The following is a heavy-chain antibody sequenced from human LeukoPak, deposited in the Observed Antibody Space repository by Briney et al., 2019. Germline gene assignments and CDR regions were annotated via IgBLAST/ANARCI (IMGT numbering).Heavy chain of an antibody. Sequence: SETLSLTCTVSGGSISNYYWSWIRQPPAKGLEWIGYIYYSGSTNYNPSLKSRVTISVDTSKNQLSLKLSSVTAADTAVYYCARDMAASSGYWGQGTLVTVSS. V-gene: IGHV4-59*01. CDR1: GGSISNYY. CDR2: IYYSGST. CDR3: ARDMAASSGY. D-gene: IGHD6-19*01. J-gene: IGHJ4*02.